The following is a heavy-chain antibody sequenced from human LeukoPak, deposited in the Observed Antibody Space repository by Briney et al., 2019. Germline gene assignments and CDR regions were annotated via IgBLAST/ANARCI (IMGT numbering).Heavy chain of an antibody. V-gene: IGHV3-48*01. CDR2: ISSSSSTI. CDR1: GFTFSSYS. CDR3: TTDPEYSSSWYYFDY. D-gene: IGHD6-13*01. Sequence: GGSLRLSCAASGFTFSSYSMNWVRQAPGKGLEWVSYISSSSSTIYYADSVKGRFTISRDNAKNSLYLQMNSLKTEDTAVYYCTTDPEYSSSWYYFDYWGQGTLVTVSS. J-gene: IGHJ4*02.